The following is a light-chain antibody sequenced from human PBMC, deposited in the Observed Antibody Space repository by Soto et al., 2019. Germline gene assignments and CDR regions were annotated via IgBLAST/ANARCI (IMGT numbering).Light chain of an antibody. Sequence: QSVLTQPPSVSGAPGQRVTISCTGSSSNIGAGYDVHWYQHLPGTAPKLLIYGNNNRPSGIPDRFSGSKSGTSASLTITELQAEDDADYYCQSYDSSLSGWVFGGGTKLTVL. CDR2: GNN. V-gene: IGLV1-40*01. J-gene: IGLJ3*02. CDR1: SSNIGAGYD. CDR3: QSYDSSLSGWV.